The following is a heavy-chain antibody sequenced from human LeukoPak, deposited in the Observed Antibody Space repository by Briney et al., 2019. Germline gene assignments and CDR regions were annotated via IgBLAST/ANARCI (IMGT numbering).Heavy chain of an antibody. J-gene: IGHJ5*02. V-gene: IGHV4-59*08. CDR1: GGSISSYY. Sequence: SETLSLTCTVSGGSISSYYWSWIRQPPGKGLEWIGYIYYSGSTNYNPSLKSRVTISVDTSKNQFSLRLSSVTAADTAVYYCAIHSAAADWYNWFDPWGQGTPVTVSS. D-gene: IGHD6-13*01. CDR3: AIHSAAADWYNWFDP. CDR2: IYYSGST.